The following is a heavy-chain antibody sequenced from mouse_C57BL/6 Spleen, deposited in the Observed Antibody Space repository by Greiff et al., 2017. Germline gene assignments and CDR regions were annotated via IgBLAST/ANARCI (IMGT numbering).Heavy chain of an antibody. CDR2: IHPTSGST. J-gene: IGHJ3*01. Sequence: VQLQQPGAELVKPGASVQLSCKASGYTFTSYWMHWVKQRPGQGLEWIGMIHPTSGSTNYNEKFKSKATLTVDKSSSTAYMQLSSLTSDDSAVYYCARVAWDVRFAYWGQGTLVTVSA. V-gene: IGHV1-64*01. CDR3: ARVAWDVRFAY. CDR1: GYTFTSYW. D-gene: IGHD4-1*01.